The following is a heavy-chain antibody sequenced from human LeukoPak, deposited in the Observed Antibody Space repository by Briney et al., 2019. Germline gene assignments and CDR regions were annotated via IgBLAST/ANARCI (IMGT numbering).Heavy chain of an antibody. D-gene: IGHD3-22*01. CDR1: GGSISGTYY. CDR2: IFCTGST. CDR3: ARLSDSSGYYYLFDH. Sequence: SETLSLTCTVSGGSISGTYYWTWIRQHPGKGLEWIGYIFCTGSTYPNPSLKSRVAISVDTSKNQFSLNLTSVTAADTAVYYCARLSDSSGYYYLFDHWGQGTLVTVSS. V-gene: IGHV4-31*03. J-gene: IGHJ4*02.